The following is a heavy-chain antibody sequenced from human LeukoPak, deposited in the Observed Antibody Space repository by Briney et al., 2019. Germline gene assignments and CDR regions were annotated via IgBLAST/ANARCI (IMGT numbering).Heavy chain of an antibody. CDR2: IYTAGGT. J-gene: IGHJ1*01. D-gene: IGHD6-13*01. CDR1: GFTVTSGY. V-gene: IGHV3-66*01. Sequence: GGSLRLSCAASGFTVTSGYVNWVRQAPGKGLEWVSVIYTAGGTVYADAVKGRFTTSRDSSKNTVYLQMNSLRAEDRAVYYCTARVGAVGTYFQRWGQGTLVTVSS. CDR3: TARVGAVGTYFQR.